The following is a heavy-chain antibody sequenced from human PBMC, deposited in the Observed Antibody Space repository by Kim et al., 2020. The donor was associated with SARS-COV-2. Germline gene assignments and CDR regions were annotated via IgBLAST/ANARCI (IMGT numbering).Heavy chain of an antibody. Sequence: ASVKVSCKASGYTFTSYAMNWVRQAPGQGLEWMGWINTNTGNPTYAQGFTGRFVFSWDTSVSTAYLQISSLKAEDTAVYYCATPATIFGVPYIGSHDFDYWGQGTLVTVSS. CDR3: ATPATIFGVPYIGSHDFDY. V-gene: IGHV7-4-1*02. CDR2: INTNTGNP. CDR1: GYTFTSYA. J-gene: IGHJ4*02. D-gene: IGHD3-3*01.